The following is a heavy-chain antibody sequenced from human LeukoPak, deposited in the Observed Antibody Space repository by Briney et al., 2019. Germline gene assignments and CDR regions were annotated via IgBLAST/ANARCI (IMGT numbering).Heavy chain of an antibody. CDR3: ARAVRRDGYNSLGYFDY. CDR1: GFTFSSYW. Sequence: PGGSLRLSCAASGFTFSSYWMHWVRQAPGKGLVWVSRINSDGSSTSYADSVKGRFTISRDNAKNTLYLQMNSLRAEDTAVYYCARAVRRDGYNSLGYFDYWGQGTLVTVSS. CDR2: INSDGSST. D-gene: IGHD5-24*01. V-gene: IGHV3-74*01. J-gene: IGHJ4*02.